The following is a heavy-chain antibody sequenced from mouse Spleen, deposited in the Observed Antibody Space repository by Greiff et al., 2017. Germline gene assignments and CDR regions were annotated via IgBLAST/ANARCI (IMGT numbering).Heavy chain of an antibody. CDR1: GYTFTSYT. CDR2: INPSSGYT. Sequence: QVQLQQSGAELARPGASVKMSCKASGYTFTSYTMHWVKQRPGQGLEWIGYINPSSGYTKYNQKFKDKATLTADKSSGTAYMQLSSLTSEDSAVYYCARDGRSSYGAMDYWGQGTSVTVSS. V-gene: IGHV1-4*01. CDR3: ARDGRSSYGAMDY. D-gene: IGHD1-1*01. J-gene: IGHJ4*01.